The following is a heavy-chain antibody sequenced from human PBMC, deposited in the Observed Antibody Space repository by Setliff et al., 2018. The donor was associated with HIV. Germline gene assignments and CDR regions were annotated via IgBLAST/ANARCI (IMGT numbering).Heavy chain of an antibody. D-gene: IGHD6-19*01. Sequence: PSETLSLTCTVSGGSTDSGSYYWAWIRQPPGKGLEWIGSIYHSGSTYYNPSLKSRVTISVDTSKNQFSLKLSSVTAADTAVYYCARRPAGAVAGGYGMDVWGQGTTVT. CDR3: ARRPAGAVAGGYGMDV. V-gene: IGHV4-39*07. CDR1: GGSTDSGSYY. CDR2: IYHSGST. J-gene: IGHJ6*02.